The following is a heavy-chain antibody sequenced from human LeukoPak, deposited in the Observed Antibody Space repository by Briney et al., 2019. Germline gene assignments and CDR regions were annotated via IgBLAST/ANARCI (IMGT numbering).Heavy chain of an antibody. CDR2: INPSDVST. Sequence: ASVKVSCKASGSSFTSYYIHWVRQAPGQGLEWMGIINPSDVSTSYAQNFQGRVTMTRDTSTSTVYMELSSLRSEDTAVYYCARVRSYSDYEGWNWFDPWGQGTLVTVSS. V-gene: IGHV1-46*01. CDR1: GSSFTSYY. J-gene: IGHJ5*02. D-gene: IGHD5-12*01. CDR3: ARVRSYSDYEGWNWFDP.